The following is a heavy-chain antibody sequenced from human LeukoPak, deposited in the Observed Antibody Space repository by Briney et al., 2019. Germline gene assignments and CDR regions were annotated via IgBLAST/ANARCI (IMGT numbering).Heavy chain of an antibody. J-gene: IGHJ4*02. CDR3: ARTGKRQPFDY. D-gene: IGHD3-10*01. V-gene: IGHV4-59*08. CDR1: GGSISNYY. CDR2: IYYSGST. Sequence: SETLSLTCTVSGGSISNYYWNWIRQPPGKGLEWIGYIYYSGSTNYNPSLKSRVTISVDTSKNQFSLKLSSVTAADTAVYYCARTGKRQPFDYWGQGTLVTVSS.